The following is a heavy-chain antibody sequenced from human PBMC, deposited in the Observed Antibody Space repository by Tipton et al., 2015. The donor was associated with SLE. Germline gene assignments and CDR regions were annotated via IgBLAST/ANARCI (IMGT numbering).Heavy chain of an antibody. CDR3: ARGQEDCIWGRYRYYYYVMDA. CDR2: MNPNSANT. J-gene: IGHJ6*02. CDR1: GYSFTRHD. V-gene: IGHV1-8*01. Sequence: QLVQSGAEVKKPGASVKVSCKASGYSFTRHDINWVRQATGQGLEWMGWMNPNSANTGYAQKFQGRVTMTRDTSISTAYMELTSLRSEDTAGYDCARGQEDCIWGRYRYYYYVMDAWGQGTSVPFSS. D-gene: IGHD3-16*02.